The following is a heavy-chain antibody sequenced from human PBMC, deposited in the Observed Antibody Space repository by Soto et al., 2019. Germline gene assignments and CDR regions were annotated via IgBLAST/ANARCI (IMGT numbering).Heavy chain of an antibody. CDR3: ARGGEVVRGVGQYYFDY. Sequence: QVQLQQWGAGLLKPSETLSLTCAVYGGSFSGYYWSWIRQPPGKGLEWMGEINDSGSTNYNPSLKSRVTISVDPSKNQFSLKLSSVTAADTAVYYCARGGEVVRGVGQYYFDYWGQGTLVTVSS. V-gene: IGHV4-34*01. J-gene: IGHJ4*02. CDR2: INDSGST. D-gene: IGHD3-10*01. CDR1: GGSFSGYY.